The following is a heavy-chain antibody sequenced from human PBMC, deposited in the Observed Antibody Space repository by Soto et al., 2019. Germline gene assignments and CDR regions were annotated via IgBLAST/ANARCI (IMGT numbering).Heavy chain of an antibody. D-gene: IGHD3-9*01. CDR3: ATPLTGVLRYFGQDAGY. J-gene: IGHJ4*02. CDR1: GFTFSSYS. V-gene: IGHV3-48*01. Sequence: EVQLVESGGGLVQPGGSLRLSCAASGFTFSSYSMNWVRQAPGKGLEWVSYISRSSSTIYYTDTVKGRFTISRDNAKNTLYLEMNSVIAEDKAVYYCATPLTGVLRYFGQDAGYWGQGTLVTVSS. CDR2: ISRSSSTI.